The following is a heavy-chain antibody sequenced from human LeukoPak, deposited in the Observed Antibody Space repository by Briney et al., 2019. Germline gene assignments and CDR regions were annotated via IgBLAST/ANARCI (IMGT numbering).Heavy chain of an antibody. CDR2: ISYDGSNK. Sequence: GGSLRLSCAASGFTFSSYRMHWVRQAPGKGLEWVAVISYDGSNKYYAHSVKGRFTTSRDNAKNSLFLQMNSLRAEDTAVYYCGRGHWGLDYWGQGALVTVSS. CDR1: GFTFSSYR. CDR3: GRGHWGLDY. D-gene: IGHD7-27*01. J-gene: IGHJ4*02. V-gene: IGHV3-30*03.